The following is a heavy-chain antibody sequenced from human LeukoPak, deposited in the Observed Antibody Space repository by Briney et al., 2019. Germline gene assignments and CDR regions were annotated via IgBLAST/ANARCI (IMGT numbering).Heavy chain of an antibody. D-gene: IGHD1-26*01. CDR2: IYGGGGT. Sequence: KAGGSLRLSCAASGFTVSNNYMSWVRQVPGKGLEWVSVIYGGGGTYYADSVKGRFTISRDTSKDTLYLQMNSLRAEDTAVYYCARDGTSDGMDVWGQGTTVTVSS. CDR1: GFTVSNNY. J-gene: IGHJ6*02. V-gene: IGHV3-53*01. CDR3: ARDGTSDGMDV.